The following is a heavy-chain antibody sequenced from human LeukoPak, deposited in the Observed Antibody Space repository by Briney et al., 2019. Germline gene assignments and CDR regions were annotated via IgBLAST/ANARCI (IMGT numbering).Heavy chain of an antibody. D-gene: IGHD5-18*01. CDR3: ARDDERGGEKTRGYSYGSDGY. CDR1: GYTFTSYG. CDR2: ISAYNGNT. Sequence: WASVKVSCKASGYTFTSYGISWVRQAPGQGLEWMGWISAYNGNTNYAQKFQGRVTITADKSTSTAYMELSSLRSEDTAVYYCARDDERGGEKTRGYSYGSDGYWGQGTLVTVSS. J-gene: IGHJ4*02. V-gene: IGHV1-18*01.